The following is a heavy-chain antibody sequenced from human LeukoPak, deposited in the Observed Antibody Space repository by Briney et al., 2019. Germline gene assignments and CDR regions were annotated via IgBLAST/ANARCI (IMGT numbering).Heavy chain of an antibody. CDR1: GFPVSSNH. V-gene: IGHV3-53*01. CDR2: ISSGGTT. Sequence: GGSLRLSCAVSGFPVSSNHMSWDRQAPGKGLEWVSIISSGGTTYYPDSVKGRFTISRDNSKNTLYLQMNSLRAEDTAVYYCASWGPLIAHGYWGQGTLVTVSS. J-gene: IGHJ4*02. D-gene: IGHD3-16*01. CDR3: ASWGPLIAHGY.